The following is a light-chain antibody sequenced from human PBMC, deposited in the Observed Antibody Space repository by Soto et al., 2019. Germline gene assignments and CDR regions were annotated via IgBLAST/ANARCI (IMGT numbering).Light chain of an antibody. CDR3: QSYDSSLSVV. CDR1: SSNIGAGYD. J-gene: IGLJ2*01. V-gene: IGLV1-40*01. Sequence: QSVLTQPPSVSGAPGQRVTISCTGSSSNIGAGYDVHWYQQLPGTAPKILIYGNINRPSGVPDRFPGSKSGTSASLAITGLQAEDEADYYCQSYDSSLSVVFGGGTKLTVL. CDR2: GNI.